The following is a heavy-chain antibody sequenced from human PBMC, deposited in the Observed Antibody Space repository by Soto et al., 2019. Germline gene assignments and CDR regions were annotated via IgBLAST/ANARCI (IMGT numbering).Heavy chain of an antibody. CDR1: AGSISSSNW. Sequence: SETLSLTCAVSAGSISSSNWWSWVRQPPGKGLEWIGEIYYSGSTNSNPSLKSRLTISVDKSKNQFSLNLTSVTAADTAVYYCARISRKTRPFDYWGQGTLVTVS. J-gene: IGHJ4*02. CDR3: ARISRKTRPFDY. V-gene: IGHV4-4*02. CDR2: IYYSGST.